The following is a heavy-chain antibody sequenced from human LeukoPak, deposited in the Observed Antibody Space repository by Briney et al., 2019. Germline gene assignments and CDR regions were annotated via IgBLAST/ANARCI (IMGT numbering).Heavy chain of an antibody. D-gene: IGHD2-15*01. Sequence: GSLRLSCATSGFSFSNYWMRWVRQVPGKGLVWVSRINSDGRGTKYADFVRGRFTISRENAKNSLYLQMNSLRAEDTAVYYCARVAYYYYYDMDVWGKGTTVTVSS. V-gene: IGHV3-74*03. J-gene: IGHJ6*03. CDR1: GFSFSNYW. CDR2: INSDGRGT. CDR3: ARVAYYYYYDMDV.